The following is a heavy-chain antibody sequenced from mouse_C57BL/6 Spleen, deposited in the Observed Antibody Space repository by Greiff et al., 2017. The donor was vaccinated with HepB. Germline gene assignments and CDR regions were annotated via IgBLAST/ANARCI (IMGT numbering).Heavy chain of an antibody. CDR3: ARGDGSPWFAY. CDR2: IDPSDSET. J-gene: IGHJ3*01. CDR1: GYTFTSYW. V-gene: IGHV1-52*01. D-gene: IGHD1-1*01. Sequence: QVKLQQPGAELVRPGSSVKLSCKASGYTFTSYWMHWVKQRPIQGLEWIGNIDPSDSETHYNQKFKDKATLTVDKSSSTAYMQLSSLTSEDSAVYYCARGDGSPWFAYWGQGTLVTVSA.